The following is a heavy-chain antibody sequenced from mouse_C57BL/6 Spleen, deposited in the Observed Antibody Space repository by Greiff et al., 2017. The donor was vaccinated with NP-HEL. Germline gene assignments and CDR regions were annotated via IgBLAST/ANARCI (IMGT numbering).Heavy chain of an antibody. CDR2: IDPSDSYT. CDR1: GYTFTSYW. D-gene: IGHD2-3*01. Sequence: QVQLQQPGAELVKPGASVKLSCKASGYTFTSYWMQWVKQRPGQGLEWIGEIDPSDSYTNYNQKFKGKATLTVDTSSSTAYMQLSSLASEDSAVDYCASYDGDYWGQGTTLTVSS. J-gene: IGHJ2*01. CDR3: ASYDGDY. V-gene: IGHV1-50*01.